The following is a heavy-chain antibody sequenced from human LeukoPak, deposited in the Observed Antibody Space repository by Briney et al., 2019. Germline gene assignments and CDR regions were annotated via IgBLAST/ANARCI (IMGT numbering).Heavy chain of an antibody. CDR3: ARQWLING. J-gene: IGHJ4*02. CDR1: GFTFSSYG. D-gene: IGHD6-19*01. V-gene: IGHV3-23*01. Sequence: GGSLRLSCAASGFTFSSYGMSWVRQAPGRGLEWVSTITGSGGSTYDADSVKGRFTISRDNSKNTLYLQMNSLRAEDTAVYYCARQWLINGWGQGILVTVSS. CDR2: ITGSGGST.